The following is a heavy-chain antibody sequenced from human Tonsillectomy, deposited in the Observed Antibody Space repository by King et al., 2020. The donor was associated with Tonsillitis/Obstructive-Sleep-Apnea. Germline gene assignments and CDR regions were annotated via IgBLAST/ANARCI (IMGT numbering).Heavy chain of an antibody. V-gene: IGHV3-48*03. Sequence: VQLVESGGGLVQPGGSLRLSCAVSGFTFSSYEMNWVRQAPGKGLEWVSYISSSVSTIYYADSVKGRFTISRDNAQNSLDLQMNSLRAEDTALYYSARGRYSSGWYYFDYWGQGTLVTVSS. J-gene: IGHJ4*02. CDR3: ARGRYSSGWYYFDY. CDR2: ISSSVSTI. D-gene: IGHD6-19*01. CDR1: GFTFSSYE.